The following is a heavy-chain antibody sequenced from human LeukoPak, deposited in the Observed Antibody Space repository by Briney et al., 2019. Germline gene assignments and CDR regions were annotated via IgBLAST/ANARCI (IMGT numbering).Heavy chain of an antibody. CDR2: INTNTGNP. CDR1: GYTFRSYT. Sequence: ASVKGSCKTSGYTFRSYTTIWVRQGTGQGLEWMGWINTNTGNPTYAEGFTGRYVFSLDTSVSTAYPRICGLSPDDTGVCFCGRDPRLGIRGSTSGYIDYWGQGTPVTVSS. CDR3: GRDPRLGIRGSTSGYIDY. V-gene: IGHV7-4-1*01. J-gene: IGHJ4*02. D-gene: IGHD5-18*01.